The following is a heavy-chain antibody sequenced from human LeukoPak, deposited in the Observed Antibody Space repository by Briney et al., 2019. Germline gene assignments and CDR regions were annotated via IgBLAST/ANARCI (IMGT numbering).Heavy chain of an antibody. J-gene: IGHJ6*02. CDR2: MNRDGSET. Sequence: GGSLRLSCAASGFALSSHWMTWVRQVPGRGPEWVANMNRDGSETYYLDSVKGRFTISKDNAKNSLSLQMNSLRAEDTALYHCARNNGMDVWGQGTTVIVSS. CDR3: ARNNGMDV. V-gene: IGHV3-7*03. CDR1: GFALSSHW.